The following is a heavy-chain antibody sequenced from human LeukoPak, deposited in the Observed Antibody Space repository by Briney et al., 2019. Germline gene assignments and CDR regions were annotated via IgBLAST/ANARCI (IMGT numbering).Heavy chain of an antibody. D-gene: IGHD6-19*01. CDR2: ISATINTT. J-gene: IGHJ6*02. V-gene: IGHV3-48*02. CDR3: AKAVAATGHYYFGMDV. Sequence: GGSLRLSCAVSGFTSSTYRMNWVRQAPGKGLEWVSYISATINTTYYADSVRGRFTISRDNAKNSLYLQMNSLRDEDTAVYYCAKAVAATGHYYFGMDVWGQGTTVTVSS. CDR1: GFTSSTYR.